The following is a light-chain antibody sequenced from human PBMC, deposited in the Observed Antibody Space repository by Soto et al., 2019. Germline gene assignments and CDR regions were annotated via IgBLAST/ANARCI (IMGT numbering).Light chain of an antibody. J-gene: IGLJ1*01. CDR2: EVS. CDR1: SSDVGGYNY. Sequence: QSALTQPASVSGSPGQSITISCTGTSSDVGGYNYVSWYQQHPGKAPKLMIYEVSNRPSGVSNRFSGSKSGSTASLTISGLQAEDEADYYCSSYTSIITLYVFGSGTKVTVL. CDR3: SSYTSIITLYV. V-gene: IGLV2-14*01.